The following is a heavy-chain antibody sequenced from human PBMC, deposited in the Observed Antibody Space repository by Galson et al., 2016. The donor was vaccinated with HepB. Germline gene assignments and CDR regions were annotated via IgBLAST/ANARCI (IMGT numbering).Heavy chain of an antibody. CDR1: GYTFTGHD. V-gene: IGHV1-8*01. CDR3: TRGAWWFGGYGMEG. D-gene: IGHD3-16*01. J-gene: IGHJ6*02. CDR2: MNPNSGYT. Sequence: SVKVSCKASGYTFTGHDINWVRQATGQGLEWMGWMNPNSGYTAYAQQFQGRVTMTRMTSTTTAYMELTSLKSEDTAVYYCTRGAWWFGGYGMEGWGQGTTVTVSS.